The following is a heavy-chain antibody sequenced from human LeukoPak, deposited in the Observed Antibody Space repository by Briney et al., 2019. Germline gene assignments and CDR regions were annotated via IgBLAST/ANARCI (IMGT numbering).Heavy chain of an antibody. V-gene: IGHV4-59*01. J-gene: IGHJ5*02. Sequence: SETLSLTCTVSGGSISSYYWSWIRQPPGKGLEWIGYIYYSGSTNYNPSLTSRVTISVDTSKNQFSLKLSSVTAADTAVYYCARDGKYYYDSSGYEAGSGWFDPWGQGTLVTVSS. CDR3: ARDGKYYYDSSGYEAGSGWFDP. CDR2: IYYSGST. CDR1: GGSISSYY. D-gene: IGHD3-22*01.